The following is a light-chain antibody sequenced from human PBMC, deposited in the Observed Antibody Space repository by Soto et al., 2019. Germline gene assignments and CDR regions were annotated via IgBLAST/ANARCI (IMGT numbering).Light chain of an antibody. CDR3: NSYTTLSNRV. CDR1: SSDIGAYNY. J-gene: IGLJ1*01. Sequence: QSVLTQPASVSGSPGQSITISCTGTSSDIGAYNYVSWYQQHPGKAPKLLIYEVTNRPSGVSDRFSGSKFGNTASLTISGLQAEDEANYYCNSYTTLSNRVFGTGTKLTVL. V-gene: IGLV2-14*01. CDR2: EVT.